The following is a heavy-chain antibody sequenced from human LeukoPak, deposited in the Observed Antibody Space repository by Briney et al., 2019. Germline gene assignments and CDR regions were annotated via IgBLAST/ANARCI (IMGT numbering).Heavy chain of an antibody. Sequence: PSETLSLTCTVSGGSISSYYWSWLRQPPGKGPEWLGYIYYSGSTNYNPSLKSRVTISIDTSKNQFSLKLSSVTAADTGVYYCARRAYSSGYYFFDFWGQGTLVTVSS. D-gene: IGHD3-22*01. J-gene: IGHJ4*02. CDR2: IYYSGST. CDR3: ARRAYSSGYYFFDF. V-gene: IGHV4-59*01. CDR1: GGSISSYY.